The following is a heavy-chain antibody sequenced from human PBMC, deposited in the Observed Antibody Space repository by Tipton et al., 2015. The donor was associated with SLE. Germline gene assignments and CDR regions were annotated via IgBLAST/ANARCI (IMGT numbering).Heavy chain of an antibody. D-gene: IGHD3-22*01. CDR1: GYSISSGYY. J-gene: IGHJ4*02. Sequence: TLSLTCAVSGYSISSGYYWGWIRQPPGKGLEWIGSIYTSGSTNYNPSLKSRVTMSVDTSKNQFSLKLSSVTAADTAVYYCAREGNYYDSSGPIDYFDYWGQGTLFTVSS. CDR2: IYTSGST. CDR3: AREGNYYDSSGPIDYFDY. V-gene: IGHV4-38-2*02.